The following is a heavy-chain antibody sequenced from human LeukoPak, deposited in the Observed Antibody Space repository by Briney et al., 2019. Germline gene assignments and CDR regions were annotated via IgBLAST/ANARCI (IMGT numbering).Heavy chain of an antibody. J-gene: IGHJ6*03. Sequence: KPGESLKISCKGSGYSFTSYWIGWVRQMPGKGLEWMGIIYPGDSDTRYSPSFQGQVTISADKSISTAYLQWSSLKASDTAMYYCARLAFCTNAVCFSNYYYSMDVWGRGTTVTVSS. D-gene: IGHD2-8*01. CDR3: ARLAFCTNAVCFSNYYYSMDV. V-gene: IGHV5-51*01. CDR1: GYSFTSYW. CDR2: IYPGDSDT.